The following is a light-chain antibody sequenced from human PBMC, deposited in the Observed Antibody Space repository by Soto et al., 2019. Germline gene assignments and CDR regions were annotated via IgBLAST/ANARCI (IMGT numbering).Light chain of an antibody. CDR3: ISYTSSTSVV. CDR2: AVR. Sequence: QSVLTQPASVSGSPGQSITISCTGTSSDVGDHTYVSWYQHHPGKAPKLMIYAVRNRPSGVSLRFSGSKSGNTASLTISGLQAEDEADYYCISYTSSTSVVFGGGTKLTVL. V-gene: IGLV2-14*03. CDR1: SSDVGDHTY. J-gene: IGLJ2*01.